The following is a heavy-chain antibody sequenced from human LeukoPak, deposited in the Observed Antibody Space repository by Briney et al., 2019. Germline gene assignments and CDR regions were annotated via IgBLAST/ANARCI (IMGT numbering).Heavy chain of an antibody. D-gene: IGHD2-15*01. Sequence: GGSLRLSCAASGFTFDDYGMSWVRHAQGKGLEWVSVINWNGGSTGYADSVKGRFTISRDNAKNSLYLQMNSLRAEDTALYYFARGSGYCSGGSCAHRDYYMNVWGTGTKVTVSS. CDR1: GFTFDDYG. CDR3: ARGSGYCSGGSCAHRDYYMNV. CDR2: INWNGGST. J-gene: IGHJ6*03. V-gene: IGHV3-20*04.